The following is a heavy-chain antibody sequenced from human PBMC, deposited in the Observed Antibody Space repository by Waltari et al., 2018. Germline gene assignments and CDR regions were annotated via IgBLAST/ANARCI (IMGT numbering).Heavy chain of an antibody. J-gene: IGHJ6*02. CDR2: NNHSPNK. Sequence: QVHLQQWGAGLLRPSETLSLTCAVSGGSLRGYYWGWVRQPPGKGLEWIGENNHSPNKSYHPALRSRLTMLIDTSQNQFSLKLSVVTAADTGVYYCVRLEDCTGPGGNCYSGDPFAMDVWGQGTTVTVSS. V-gene: IGHV4-34*01. CDR3: VRLEDCTGPGGNCYSGDPFAMDV. D-gene: IGHD2-8*02. CDR1: GGSLRGYY.